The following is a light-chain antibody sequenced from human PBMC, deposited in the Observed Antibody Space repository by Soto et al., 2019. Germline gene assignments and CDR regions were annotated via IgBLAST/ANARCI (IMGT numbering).Light chain of an antibody. V-gene: IGKV1-5*03. J-gene: IGKJ4*01. CDR1: QSLDKW. CDR3: YQYKSYSVT. CDR2: KAS. Sequence: DIQMTQSPSSLSASVGDRVTISCRASQSLDKWLAWYQHKPGTAPKLLVYKASILDSGVPSRFSGSGSGTEVSLTISTLQPEDFATYYCYQYKSYSVTFGGGTTVEIK.